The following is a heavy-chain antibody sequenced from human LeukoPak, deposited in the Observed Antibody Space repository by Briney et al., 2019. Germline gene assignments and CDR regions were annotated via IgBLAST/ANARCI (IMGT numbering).Heavy chain of an antibody. D-gene: IGHD5-12*01. J-gene: IGHJ4*02. Sequence: GESLKISCKGSGYSFTSYWISWVRQMPGKGLEWMGNIDPSDSYTNYSPSFQGHVTISADKSISTAYLQWSSLKASDIAMYYCARHVPQSGYPHHFDYWGQGTLVTVSS. CDR3: ARHVPQSGYPHHFDY. V-gene: IGHV5-10-1*01. CDR1: GYSFTSYW. CDR2: IDPSDSYT.